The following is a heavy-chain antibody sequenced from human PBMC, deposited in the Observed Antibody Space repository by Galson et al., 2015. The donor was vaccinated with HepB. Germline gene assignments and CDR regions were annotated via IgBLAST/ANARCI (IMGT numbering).Heavy chain of an antibody. CDR3: VRVPPAITPYYYYYHGMDV. V-gene: IGHV3-30-3*01. J-gene: IGHJ6*02. Sequence: SLRLSCAASGFTFSTFSMHWVRQAPGKGLEWVAIISYDGADKYYADSVKGRFTISRDNSENTLYLQMNSLRAEDTAVYYCVRVPPAITPYYYYYHGMDVWGHGTTVTVSS. D-gene: IGHD2-2*02. CDR1: GFTFSTFS. CDR2: ISYDGADK.